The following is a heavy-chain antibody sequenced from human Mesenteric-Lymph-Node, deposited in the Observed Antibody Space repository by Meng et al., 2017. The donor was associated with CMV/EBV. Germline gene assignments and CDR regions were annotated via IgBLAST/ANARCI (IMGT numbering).Heavy chain of an antibody. CDR3: ARVGSRYSSYWFDP. CDR1: GGSISYYY. J-gene: IGHJ5*02. V-gene: IGHV4-59*01. D-gene: IGHD5-18*01. Sequence: SETLSLTCTVSGGSISYYYWSWIRQSPGKGLEWIGYNYHSGSTNYNPSLKSRVTISVDMSKNQFSLKLTSVTAADTAVYYCARVGSRYSSYWFDPWGQGTLVTVSS. CDR2: NYHSGST.